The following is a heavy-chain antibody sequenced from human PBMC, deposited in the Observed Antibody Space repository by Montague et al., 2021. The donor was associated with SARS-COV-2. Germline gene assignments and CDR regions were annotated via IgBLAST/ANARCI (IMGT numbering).Heavy chain of an antibody. CDR3: VRDGGNWYYFDY. CDR2: IYASGST. CDR1: GVSITSYY. D-gene: IGHD3-16*01. V-gene: IGHV4-4*07. J-gene: IGHJ4*02. Sequence: SETLSPTCSISGVSITSYYWSWVRQPAGKGLEWIGHIYASGSTNYSPSLKSRVRLSIDNPKNQFSPKLESLTAADTAVYYCVRDGGNWYYFDYWGQGALVTVSS.